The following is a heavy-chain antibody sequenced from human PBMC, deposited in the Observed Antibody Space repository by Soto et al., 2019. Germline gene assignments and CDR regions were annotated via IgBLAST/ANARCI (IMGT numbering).Heavy chain of an antibody. CDR1: GFTFSSYW. D-gene: IGHD1-26*01. CDR3: ASDVVGDRPNAFDI. J-gene: IGHJ3*02. CDR2: IKQDGSEK. V-gene: IGHV3-7*05. Sequence: EVQLVESGGGLVQPGGSLRLSCAASGFTFSSYWMSWVRQAPGKGLEWVANIKQDGSEKYYVDSVKGRFTISRDNAKNALYLQMNSLRAEDTDVYYCASDVVGDRPNAFDIWGQGTMVTVSS.